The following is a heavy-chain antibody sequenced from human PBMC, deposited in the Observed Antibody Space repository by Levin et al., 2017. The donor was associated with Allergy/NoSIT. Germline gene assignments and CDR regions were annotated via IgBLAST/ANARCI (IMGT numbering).Heavy chain of an antibody. D-gene: IGHD2-15*01. CDR1: GIYFRGYA. Sequence: PGGSLRLSCTASGIYFRGYAMSWVRQAPGKGLEWVSTITNGGGSTYYSDSVKGRFTISRDNSKNTLYLQMNSLRVDDTAIYYCAKDFQRVVDYYYGMDVWGRGTTVTVSS. J-gene: IGHJ6*02. V-gene: IGHV3-23*01. CDR2: ITNGGGST. CDR3: AKDFQRVVDYYYGMDV.